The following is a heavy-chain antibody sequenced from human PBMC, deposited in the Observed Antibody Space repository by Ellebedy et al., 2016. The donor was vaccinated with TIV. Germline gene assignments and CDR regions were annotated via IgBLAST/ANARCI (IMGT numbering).Heavy chain of an antibody. V-gene: IGHV4-34*01. CDR3: ARDRTGMEY. CDR1: GGSFSGYY. CDR2: INHSGYT. D-gene: IGHD3-3*01. J-gene: IGHJ1*01. Sequence: MPSETLSLTCAVYGGSFSGYYWSWIRQPPGKGLEWIGEINHSGYTNYNPSLKSRVTISVDTSKNQFSLKLSSVTAADTAVYYCARDRTGMEYWGQGTLVTVSS.